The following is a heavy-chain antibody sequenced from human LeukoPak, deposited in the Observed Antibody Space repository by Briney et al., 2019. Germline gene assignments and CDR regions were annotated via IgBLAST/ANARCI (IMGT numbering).Heavy chain of an antibody. V-gene: IGHV3-30-3*01. Sequence: GGSLRLSCAASGFTFSSYAMHSVRQAPGKGLECVAVISYDGSNRYYADSVKGRFTISRDNSNNTLYLQMNSLRAEDTAVYYCARDAGHYFDYWGQGTLVTISS. D-gene: IGHD3-10*01. CDR2: ISYDGSNR. CDR1: GFTFSSYA. J-gene: IGHJ4*02. CDR3: ARDAGHYFDY.